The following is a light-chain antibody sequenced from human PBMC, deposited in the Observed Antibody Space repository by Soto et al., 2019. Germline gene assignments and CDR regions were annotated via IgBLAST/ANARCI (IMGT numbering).Light chain of an antibody. V-gene: IGKV1-5*01. CDR3: QQYNSYSWT. CDR2: DAS. CDR1: QSISCW. J-gene: IGKJ1*01. Sequence: DIQMTQSPSTLSASVGDRVTITCRASQSISCWLAWYQQKPGKAPKLLIYDASSLESGVPSRFSGSGSGTEFTLTIRSLQPDDFATYYCQQYNSYSWTFGQGTKVEIK.